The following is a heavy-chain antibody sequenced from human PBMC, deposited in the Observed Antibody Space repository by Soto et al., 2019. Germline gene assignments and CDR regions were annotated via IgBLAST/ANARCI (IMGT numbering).Heavy chain of an antibody. D-gene: IGHD3-10*01. J-gene: IGHJ4*02. V-gene: IGHV3-11*01. CDR3: ARERELWFGRQGIFDY. Sequence: GGSLRLSCAASGFTFSDYYMSWIRQAPGKGLEWVSYISSSGSTIYYADSVKGRFTISRDNAKNSLYLQMNSLRAEDTAVYYCARERELWFGRQGIFDYWGQGTLVTVSS. CDR1: GFTFSDYY. CDR2: ISSSGSTI.